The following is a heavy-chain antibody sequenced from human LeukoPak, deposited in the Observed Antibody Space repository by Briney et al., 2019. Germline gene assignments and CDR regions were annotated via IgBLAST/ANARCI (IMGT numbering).Heavy chain of an antibody. J-gene: IGHJ6*03. D-gene: IGHD1-26*01. CDR1: GYSFNSFG. V-gene: IGHV1-18*04. CDR3: AREAYSGNFGYYYYYYYMDV. CDR2: IRVYNGKT. Sequence: ASVKVSCKASGYSFNSFGITWVRQAPGQGLEWMGWIRVYNGKTHYAENFQGRVTMTTDTTTSTAYTELRSLTSDDTAVYYCAREAYSGNFGYYYYYYYMDVWGKGTTVTISS.